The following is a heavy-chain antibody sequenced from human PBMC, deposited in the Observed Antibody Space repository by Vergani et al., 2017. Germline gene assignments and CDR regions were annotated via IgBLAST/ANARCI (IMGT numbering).Heavy chain of an antibody. V-gene: IGHV4-61*02. J-gene: IGHJ6*02. CDR2: IYTSGST. Sequence: QVQLQESGPGLVKPSQTLSLTCTVSGGSISSGSYYWSWIRQPAGKGLEWIGRIYTSGSTNYTPSLKSRVTISVDTSKNQFSLKLSSVTAADTAVYYCAWGGEMATSPYYYGMDVWGQGTTVTVAS. CDR1: GGSISSGSYY. D-gene: IGHD5-24*01. CDR3: AWGGEMATSPYYYGMDV.